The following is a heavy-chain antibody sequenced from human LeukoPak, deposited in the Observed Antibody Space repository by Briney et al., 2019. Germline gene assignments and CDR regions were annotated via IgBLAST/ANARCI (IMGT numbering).Heavy chain of an antibody. Sequence: GGSLRLSCAASGFTFSSYAMSWVRQAPGKGLEWVSAISDYGSSTYYADSVKGRFTISRDNSKNTLYVQINSLRAEDTAVYYCAKHLSRYYYYGMDVWGQGTTVTVSS. CDR1: GFTFSSYA. CDR2: ISDYGSST. V-gene: IGHV3-23*01. J-gene: IGHJ6*02. CDR3: AKHLSRYYYYGMDV.